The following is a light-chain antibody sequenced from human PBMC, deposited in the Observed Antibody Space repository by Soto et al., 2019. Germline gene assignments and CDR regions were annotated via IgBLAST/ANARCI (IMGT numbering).Light chain of an antibody. Sequence: EIVLTQSPATLSLSPGERATLSCGASQSVSSSYSAWYQQKPGLAPRLLIYAASSRATGIPDRFSGSGSGTDFTLTISRLEPEDFAVYYCQQYGSSTSFGGGTKVEIK. CDR1: QSVSSSY. V-gene: IGKV3D-20*01. CDR3: QQYGSSTS. CDR2: AAS. J-gene: IGKJ4*01.